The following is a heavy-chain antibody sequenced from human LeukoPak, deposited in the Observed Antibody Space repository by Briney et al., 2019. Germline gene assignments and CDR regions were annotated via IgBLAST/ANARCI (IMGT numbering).Heavy chain of an antibody. CDR2: IIGSAVNT. V-gene: IGHV3-23*01. D-gene: IGHD2-2*01. CDR1: GLTVSSYA. CDR3: AKEVVVVPAALLYYYYGMDV. J-gene: IGHJ6*02. Sequence: GESLRLSCGASGLTVSSYAMSWVRQAPGKGLEWVSTIIGSAVNTYYADSVKGRFTISRDDSKNTVYLQMNSLRAEDTAVYYCAKEVVVVPAALLYYYYGMDVWGQGTTVTVSS.